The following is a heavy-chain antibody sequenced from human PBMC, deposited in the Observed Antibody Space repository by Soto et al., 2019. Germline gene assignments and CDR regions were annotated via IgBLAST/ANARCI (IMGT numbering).Heavy chain of an antibody. CDR2: ISAYNGNT. Sequence: QVQLVQSGAEVKKPGASVKVSCKASGYTFTSYGIRWVRQAPGQGLEWMGWISAYNGNTNYAQKLQGRVTMTTDTSTSTAYRELRSLISDDTAVYYCAILAGDSSSWFDPWGQGNLVTVSS. D-gene: IGHD6-13*01. CDR3: AILAGDSSSWFDP. V-gene: IGHV1-18*04. J-gene: IGHJ5*02. CDR1: GYTFTSYG.